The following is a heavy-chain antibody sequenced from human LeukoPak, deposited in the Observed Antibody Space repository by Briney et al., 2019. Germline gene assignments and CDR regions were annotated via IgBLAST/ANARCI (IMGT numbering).Heavy chain of an antibody. CDR1: GFSVSSNY. J-gene: IGHJ4*02. Sequence: PGGSLRLSCAASGFSVSSNYMSWVRQAPGKRLEWVSFLYSGGTTYYTDSVKGRFTISRDDSMNTLYLQMNSLRAEDTAMYYCARARWEGYCLDYWGQGTLVTVSS. D-gene: IGHD2-15*01. CDR3: ARARWEGYCLDY. CDR2: LYSGGTT. V-gene: IGHV3-53*01.